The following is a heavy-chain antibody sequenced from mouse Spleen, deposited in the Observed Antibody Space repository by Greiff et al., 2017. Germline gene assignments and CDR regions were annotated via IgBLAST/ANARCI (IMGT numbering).Heavy chain of an antibody. CDR3: TRDLNWDVGYFDY. CDR2: ISSGGDYI. D-gene: IGHD4-1*01. V-gene: IGHV5-9-1*02. Sequence: VQLKESGEGLVKPGGSLKLSCAASGFTFSSYAMSWVRQTPEKRLEWVAYISSGGDYIYYADTVKGRFTISRDNARNTLYLQMSSLKSEDTAMYYCTRDLNWDVGYFDYWGQGTTLTVSS. J-gene: IGHJ2*01. CDR1: GFTFSSYA.